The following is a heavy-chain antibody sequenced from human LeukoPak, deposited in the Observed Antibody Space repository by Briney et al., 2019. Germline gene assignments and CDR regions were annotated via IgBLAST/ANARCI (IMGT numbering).Heavy chain of an antibody. CDR3: AREYDSSGYYLAPYYYYGMDV. Sequence: GRSLRLSCAASGFTFSSYSMNWVRQAPGKGLEWVSYISSSSSTIYYADSVKGRFTISRDNAKNSLYLQMNSLRAEDTAVYYCAREYDSSGYYLAPYYYYGMDVWGQGTTVTVSS. D-gene: IGHD3-22*01. CDR1: GFTFSSYS. CDR2: ISSSSSTI. J-gene: IGHJ6*02. V-gene: IGHV3-48*01.